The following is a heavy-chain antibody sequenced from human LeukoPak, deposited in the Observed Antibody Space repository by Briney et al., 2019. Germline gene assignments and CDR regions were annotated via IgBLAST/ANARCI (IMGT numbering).Heavy chain of an antibody. D-gene: IGHD4-11*01. J-gene: IGHJ4*02. CDR1: GFTCDDYG. CDR2: ISWNGGTI. CDR3: ETNSNYMRDFDY. V-gene: IGHV3-20*04. Sequence: GGSLRLSCAASGFTCDDYGLSWVRQVPGKGLEWVSGISWNGGTINYADSVRGRFTISRDNAKNSLYLQMDGLRAEDTALYYCETNSNYMRDFDYWGQGTLVTVSS.